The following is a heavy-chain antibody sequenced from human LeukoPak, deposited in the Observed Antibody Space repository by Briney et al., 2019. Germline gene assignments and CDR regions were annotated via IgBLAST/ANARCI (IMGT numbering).Heavy chain of an antibody. Sequence: PSETLSLTCTVSGGSISSSSYYWGWIRQPPGKGLEWIGSIYYSGSTYYNPSLKSRVTISVDTSKNQFSLKLSSVTAADTAVYYCARRVAEDAFDIWGQGTMVTVSS. V-gene: IGHV4-39*01. J-gene: IGHJ3*02. D-gene: IGHD2-15*01. CDR2: IYYSGST. CDR3: ARRVAEDAFDI. CDR1: GGSISSSSYY.